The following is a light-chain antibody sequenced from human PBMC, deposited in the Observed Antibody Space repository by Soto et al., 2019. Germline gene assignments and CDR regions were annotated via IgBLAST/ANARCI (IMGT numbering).Light chain of an antibody. V-gene: IGKV1-39*01. J-gene: IGKJ5*01. Sequence: DIQITHSPSALAAPVGGGVTITCRASQSISNSLNWYQQKPGRAPKLLIYAASSLQSGVPSRFSGSGSGTDFILTISSLQPEDFATYYCQQSYSTPRAFGQGTRLEIK. CDR1: QSISNS. CDR3: QQSYSTPRA. CDR2: AAS.